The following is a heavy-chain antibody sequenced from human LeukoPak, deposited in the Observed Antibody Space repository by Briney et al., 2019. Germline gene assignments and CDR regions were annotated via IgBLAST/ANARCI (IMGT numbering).Heavy chain of an antibody. J-gene: IGHJ4*02. CDR1: GFTFSSYG. V-gene: IGHV3-33*08. CDR2: IWYDGSNK. CDR3: ARDWYCSSTSCGGLFDY. D-gene: IGHD2-2*01. Sequence: GGSLRLSCAASGFTFSSYGVHWVRQAPGKGLEWVAVIWYDGSNKYYADSVKGRFTISRDNSKNTLYLQMNSLRAEDTAVYYCARDWYCSSTSCGGLFDYWGQGTLVTVSS.